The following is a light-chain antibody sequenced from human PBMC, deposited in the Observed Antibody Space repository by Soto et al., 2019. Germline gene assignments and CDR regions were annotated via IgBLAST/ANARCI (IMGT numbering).Light chain of an antibody. J-gene: IGKJ1*01. CDR2: TAS. CDR1: QTLNSY. Sequence: DILMTQSPSSLSASVGDRATLSCRASQTLNSYLNWYQQKSPKAPKLLIYTASRWPSGVPSRFNGSGTTTDFTLTIASLQPEDFAAYYCQQSCSTPPTFGQGTKVDMK. CDR3: QQSCSTPPT. V-gene: IGKV1-39*01.